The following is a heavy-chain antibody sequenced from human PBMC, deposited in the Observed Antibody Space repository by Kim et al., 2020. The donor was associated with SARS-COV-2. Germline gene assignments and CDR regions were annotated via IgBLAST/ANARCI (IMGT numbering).Heavy chain of an antibody. J-gene: IGHJ6*02. CDR3: ARDRTDGMDV. CDR2: NT. V-gene: IGHV1-18*01. Sequence: NTNYAQKLQGRVTMTTDTSTSTAYMELRSLRSDDTAVYYCARDRTDGMDVWGQGTTVTVSS.